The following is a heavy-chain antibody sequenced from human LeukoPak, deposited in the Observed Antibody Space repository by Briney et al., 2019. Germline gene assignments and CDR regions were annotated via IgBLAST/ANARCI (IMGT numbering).Heavy chain of an antibody. D-gene: IGHD6-19*01. CDR2: IYHSGST. Sequence: SETLSLTCTVSGYSISSGYYWGWIRQPPGKGLERIGSIYHSGSTYYNPSLKSRVTISVDTSKNQFSLKLSSVTAADTAVYYCAREEGFYVSSGYHDYWGQGTLVTVSS. J-gene: IGHJ4*02. CDR1: GYSISSGYY. CDR3: AREEGFYVSSGYHDY. V-gene: IGHV4-38-2*02.